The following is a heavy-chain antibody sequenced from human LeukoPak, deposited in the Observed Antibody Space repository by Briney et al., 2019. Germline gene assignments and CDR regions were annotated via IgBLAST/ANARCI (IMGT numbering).Heavy chain of an antibody. Sequence: GASVKVSCKASGYTFTAYYMHWVRQAPGQGLEWMRWINPNSGGTHYAQKFQGRVTMTRDTSISTAYMELSRLRSDDTAVYYCATSSGYYVGYIQYWGQGTLVTVSS. CDR3: ATSSGYYVGYIQY. J-gene: IGHJ1*01. D-gene: IGHD3-22*01. CDR2: INPNSGGT. CDR1: GYTFTAYY. V-gene: IGHV1-2*02.